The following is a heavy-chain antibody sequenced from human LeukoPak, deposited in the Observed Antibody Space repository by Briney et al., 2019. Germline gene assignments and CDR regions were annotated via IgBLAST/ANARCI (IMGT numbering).Heavy chain of an antibody. V-gene: IGHV4-30-2*01. D-gene: IGHD6-13*01. Sequence: SETLSLTCTVSGGSISSGGYYWSWIRQPPGKGLEWIGYIYHSGSTYYNPSLKSRVTISVDRSKNQFSLKLSSVTAADTAVYYCAREISMAAAADYWGQGTLVTVSS. CDR2: IYHSGST. CDR1: GGSISSGGYY. CDR3: AREISMAAAADY. J-gene: IGHJ4*02.